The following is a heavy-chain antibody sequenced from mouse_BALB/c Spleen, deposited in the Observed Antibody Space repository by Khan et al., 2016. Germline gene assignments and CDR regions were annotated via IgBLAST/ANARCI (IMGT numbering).Heavy chain of an antibody. V-gene: IGHV1S34*01. J-gene: IGHJ4*01. CDR1: GYSFTGYY. CDR3: ARGAYAGYYARDY. CDR2: ISCYNGAT. D-gene: IGHD2-12*01. Sequence: LVQTGASVKISCKASGYSFTGYYMHWVKQSHGKGLVWIGYISCYNGATKYKQKFRGKATFTVDTSSSTVYMQFNILKSEDSAVYDAARGAYAGYYARDYWSQGTSVTVSS.